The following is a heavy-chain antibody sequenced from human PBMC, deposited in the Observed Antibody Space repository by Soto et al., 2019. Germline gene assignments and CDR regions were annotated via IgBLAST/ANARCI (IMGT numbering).Heavy chain of an antibody. CDR1: GGSISSYY. V-gene: IGHV4-59*01. CDR2: IYYSGST. D-gene: IGHD3-9*01. CDR3: ARDGTRYFDLMDV. Sequence: SETLSLTCTVSGGSISSYYWSWIRQPPGKGLEWIGYIYYSGSTNYNPSLKSRVTISVDTSKNQFSLKLSSVTAADTAVYYCARDGTRYFDLMDVWGQGTTVTVSS. J-gene: IGHJ6*02.